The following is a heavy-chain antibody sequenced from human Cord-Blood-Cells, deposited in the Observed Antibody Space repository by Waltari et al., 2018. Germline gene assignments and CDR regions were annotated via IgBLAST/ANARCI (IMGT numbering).Heavy chain of an antibody. CDR1: GGSISSSSYY. V-gene: IGHV4-39*01. D-gene: IGHD3-22*01. Sequence: QLQLQESGPGLVKPSETLSLTCTVSGGSISSSSYYWGWIRQPPGKGVEWIGSIYYSGSTYYNPSLKSRVTISVDTSKKQFSLKLSSVTAADTAVYYCARQTAYYYDSSGYYFDWFDPWGQGTLVTVSS. CDR2: IYYSGST. J-gene: IGHJ5*02. CDR3: ARQTAYYYDSSGYYFDWFDP.